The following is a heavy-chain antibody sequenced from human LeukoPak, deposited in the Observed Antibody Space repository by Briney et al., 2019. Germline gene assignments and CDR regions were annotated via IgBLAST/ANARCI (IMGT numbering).Heavy chain of an antibody. CDR1: GFSFSFYS. J-gene: IGHJ6*02. CDR3: ATDYAGNSLWYYYGLGV. V-gene: IGHV3-21*01. CDR2: ISSDSRYI. Sequence: GGSLRLSCAASGFSFSFYSMNWVRQAPGKGLEWVSSISSDSRYIYYADSVKGRFTISRDNAKNSLYLQMNSLRAEDTAVYYCATDYAGNSLWYYYGLGVWGQGTTVTVSS. D-gene: IGHD4-23*01.